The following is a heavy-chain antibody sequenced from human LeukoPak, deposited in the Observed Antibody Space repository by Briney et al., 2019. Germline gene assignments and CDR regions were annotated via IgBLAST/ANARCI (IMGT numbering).Heavy chain of an antibody. CDR1: GFTFSSYD. V-gene: IGHV3-23*01. CDR2: ISGSGGTT. Sequence: GGSLRLSCAASGFTFSSYDMSWVRQAPGKGPEWVSGISGSGGTTYYADSVKGRFTISRDNAKNSLYLQMNSLRAEDTAVYYCAKGSVAGRQRAPPKEWFDPWGQGTLVTVSS. D-gene: IGHD6-6*01. CDR3: AKGSVAGRQRAPPKEWFDP. J-gene: IGHJ5*02.